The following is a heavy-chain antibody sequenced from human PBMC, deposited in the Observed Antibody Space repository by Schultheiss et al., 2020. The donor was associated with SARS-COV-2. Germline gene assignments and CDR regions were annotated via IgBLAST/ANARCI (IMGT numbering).Heavy chain of an antibody. V-gene: IGHV4-61*02. D-gene: IGHD3-3*01. Sequence: SQTLSLTCTVSGGSISSGSYYWSWIRQPAGKGLEWIGRIYTSGSTNYNPSLKSRVTISVDTSKNQFSLKLSSVTAADTAVYYCARSVGAYYDFWSAYYTNNWFDPWGQGTLVTVSS. CDR2: IYTSGST. CDR3: ARSVGAYYDFWSAYYTNNWFDP. CDR1: GGSISSGSYY. J-gene: IGHJ5*02.